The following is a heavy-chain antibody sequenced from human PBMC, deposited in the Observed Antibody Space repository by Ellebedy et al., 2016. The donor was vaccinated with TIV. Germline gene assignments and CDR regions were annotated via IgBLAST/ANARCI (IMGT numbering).Heavy chain of an antibody. V-gene: IGHV4-61*01. Sequence: SETLSLXXTVSGGSVSSGSYYWSWIRQPPGKGLEWIGYIYYSGSTNYNPSLKSRVTISVDTSKNQFSLKLSSVTAADTAVYYCARDVLVSSGLGMDVWGQGTTVTVSS. D-gene: IGHD6-19*01. CDR2: IYYSGST. CDR3: ARDVLVSSGLGMDV. CDR1: GGSVSSGSYY. J-gene: IGHJ6*02.